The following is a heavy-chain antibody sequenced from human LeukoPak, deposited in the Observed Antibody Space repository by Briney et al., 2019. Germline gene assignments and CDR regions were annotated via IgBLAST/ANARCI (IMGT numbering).Heavy chain of an antibody. CDR2: IYYSGST. CDR1: GGSISSSSYY. D-gene: IGHD6-13*01. Sequence: SETLSLTCTVSGGSISSSSYYWGWIRQPPGKGLEWIGSIYYSGSTYYNPSLKSRVTISVDTSKNQFSLKLSSVTAADTAVYYCARWSSIHYYYGMDVWGQGTTVTVSS. J-gene: IGHJ6*02. V-gene: IGHV4-39*07. CDR3: ARWSSIHYYYGMDV.